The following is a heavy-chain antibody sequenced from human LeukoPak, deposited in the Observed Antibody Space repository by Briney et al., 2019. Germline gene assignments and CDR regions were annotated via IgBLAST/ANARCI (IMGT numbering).Heavy chain of an antibody. J-gene: IGHJ4*02. CDR1: GFTFSSYW. D-gene: IGHD3-10*02. CDR2: IKEDGSER. CDR3: ARGNNYVSYYFDY. Sequence: PGGSLRLSCGVSGFTFSSYWMSWVRQAPGKGLEWVAHIKEDGSERYYVDSVKGRFTISRDNAKSSLYLQMNSLRAEDTAVYYCARGNNYVSYYFDYWGQGTLVTGSS. V-gene: IGHV3-7*01.